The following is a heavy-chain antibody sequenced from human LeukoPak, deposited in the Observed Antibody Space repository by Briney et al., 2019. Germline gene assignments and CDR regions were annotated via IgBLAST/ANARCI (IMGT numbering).Heavy chain of an antibody. CDR2: IYPDDSDT. V-gene: IGHV5-51*01. CDR1: GYSFTTYW. D-gene: IGHD6-19*01. J-gene: IGHJ4*02. CDR3: ARWHSTGWRRLDY. Sequence: GESLKISCKGSGYSFTTYWIGWVRQMPGEGLEWMGIIYPDDSDTRYSPSFQGQVTFSADKSISTAHLQWSSLKPSDTAMYYCARWHSTGWRRLDYWGQGTLVTVSS.